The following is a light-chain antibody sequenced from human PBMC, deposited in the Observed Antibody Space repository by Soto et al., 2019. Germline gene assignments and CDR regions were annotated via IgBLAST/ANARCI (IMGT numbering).Light chain of an antibody. CDR3: PQYGSSPIT. CDR1: QSVSSSY. Sequence: EIVLTQSPGTLSLSPGERATLSCRASQSVSSSYLAWYQQKPGQAPRLLIYGASSRATGIQDRVSGRGAGTDITLTISSLEPEEFEVYYCPQYGSSPITCGQGTRVEIK. J-gene: IGKJ5*01. V-gene: IGKV3-20*01. CDR2: GAS.